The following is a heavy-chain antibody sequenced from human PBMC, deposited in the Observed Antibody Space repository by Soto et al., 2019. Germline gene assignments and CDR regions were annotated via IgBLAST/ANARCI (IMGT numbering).Heavy chain of an antibody. CDR1: GGSIRNYF. CDR2: IYSSGNT. CDR3: VRDVESPGISGSWGAFDI. Sequence: QVQLQESGPGLVKPSETLSLICTVSGGSIRNYFWTWIRQPAGKGLEWIGRIYSSGNTVYNASLKIRVTMSIDMSTNQFSLKLSSMTAADTAVYYCVRDVESPGISGSWGAFDIWGQGTVVTVSS. D-gene: IGHD1-20*01. J-gene: IGHJ3*02. V-gene: IGHV4-4*07.